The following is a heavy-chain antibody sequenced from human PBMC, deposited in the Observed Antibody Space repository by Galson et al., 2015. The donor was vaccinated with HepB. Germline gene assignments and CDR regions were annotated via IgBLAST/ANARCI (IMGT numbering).Heavy chain of an antibody. CDR3: ARHGGWVDSSSWYEEGYYFDY. CDR2: IYYSGST. V-gene: IGHV4-39*01. Sequence: SETLSLTCTVSGGSISSSSYYWGWIRQPPGKGLEWIGSIYYSGSTYYNPSLKSRVTISVDTSKNQFSLKLSSVTAADTAVYYCARHGGWVDSSSWYEEGYYFDYWGQGTLVTVSS. D-gene: IGHD6-13*01. CDR1: GGSISSSSYY. J-gene: IGHJ4*02.